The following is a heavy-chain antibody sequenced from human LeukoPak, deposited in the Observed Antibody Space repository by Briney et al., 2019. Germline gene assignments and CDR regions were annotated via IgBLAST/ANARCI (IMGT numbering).Heavy chain of an antibody. D-gene: IGHD4-17*01. V-gene: IGHV4-59*01. J-gene: IGHJ4*02. CDR3: ARYGDYVFDL. Sequence: SEPLSLTCTVSGGSISSYYWSWIRQPPGKGLEWIGYIYSSGSTIYNPSLKSRVTISVDTSKNQFSLKLSSVTAADTAVYYCARYGDYVFDLWGQGTLVTVSS. CDR1: GGSISSYY. CDR2: IYSSGST.